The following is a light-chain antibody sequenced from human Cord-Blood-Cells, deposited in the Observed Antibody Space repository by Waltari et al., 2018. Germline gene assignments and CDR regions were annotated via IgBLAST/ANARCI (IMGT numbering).Light chain of an antibody. CDR2: GAS. V-gene: IGKV3-15*01. Sequence: EIVMTQSPATLSLSPGERATLSCRARQSVSSNLAWYQQKPGQAPRLLIYGASTRATGIPARFSGSGYGTEFTLTISSLQSEDFAVYYCQQYNNWPPYSFGQGTKLEIK. CDR1: QSVSSN. J-gene: IGKJ2*03. CDR3: QQYNNWPPYS.